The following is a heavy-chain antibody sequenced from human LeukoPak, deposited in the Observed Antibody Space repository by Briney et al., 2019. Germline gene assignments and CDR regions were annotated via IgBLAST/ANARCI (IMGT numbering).Heavy chain of an antibody. Sequence: GGSLRLSCAASGFTFSSYGMHWVRQAPGKGLEWVAVIWYDGSNKYYADSVKGRFTISRDNSKNTLYLQMNSLRAEDTAVYYCAKDVAFSSGPNYFDYWGQGTLVTVSS. D-gene: IGHD6-19*01. J-gene: IGHJ4*02. CDR2: IWYDGSNK. V-gene: IGHV3-33*06. CDR1: GFTFSSYG. CDR3: AKDVAFSSGPNYFDY.